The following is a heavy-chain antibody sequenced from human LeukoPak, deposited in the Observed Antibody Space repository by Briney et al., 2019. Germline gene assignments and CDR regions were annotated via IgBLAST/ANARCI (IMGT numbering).Heavy chain of an antibody. CDR2: ISGSGSGT. D-gene: IGHD3-10*01. Sequence: GGSLRLSCAASGFTFTTYAMSWVRQAPGKGLEWVSAISGSGSGTYYADSVKGRFTISRDNSKNTLYLQMNSLRAEDTAVYYCARGGTMYYGSGNFDYWGQGTLVTVFS. J-gene: IGHJ4*02. CDR1: GFTFTTYA. V-gene: IGHV3-23*01. CDR3: ARGGTMYYGSGNFDY.